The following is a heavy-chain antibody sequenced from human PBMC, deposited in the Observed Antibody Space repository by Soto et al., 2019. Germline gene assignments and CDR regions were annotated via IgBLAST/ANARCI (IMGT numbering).Heavy chain of an antibody. CDR3: ARVDILTGYYKMDV. D-gene: IGHD3-9*01. CDR1: GGSISSGGYY. CDR2: INHSGST. Sequence: SETLSRTCTVSGGSISSGGYYWSWIRQHPGKGLEWIGYINHSGSTNYNPSLKSRVTISVDTSKNQFSLKLSSVTAADTAVYYCARVDILTGYYKMDVWGKGTTVTVS. V-gene: IGHV4-31*03. J-gene: IGHJ6*03.